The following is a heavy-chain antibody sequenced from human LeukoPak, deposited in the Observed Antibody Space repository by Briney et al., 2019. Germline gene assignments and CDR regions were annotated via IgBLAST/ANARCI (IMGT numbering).Heavy chain of an antibody. CDR1: GYTFTGYY. CDR3: AEASRSSGWGRRDAFDI. D-gene: IGHD6-19*01. J-gene: IGHJ3*02. CDR2: INSNSGGT. Sequence: ASVKVSCKASGYTFTGYYMHWVRQAPGQGLEWMGWINSNSGGTNYAQKFQGRVTMTRDTSISTAYMELSRLRSDDTAVYYCAEASRSSGWGRRDAFDIWGQGTMVTVSS. V-gene: IGHV1-2*02.